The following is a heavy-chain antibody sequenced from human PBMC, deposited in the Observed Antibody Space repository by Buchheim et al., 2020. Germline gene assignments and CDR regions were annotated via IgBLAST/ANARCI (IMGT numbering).Heavy chain of an antibody. CDR2: IRGSGNTI. V-gene: IGHV3-23*01. Sequence: EVQLLESGGGLVQPGGSLRLSCEASGFNFRNYYMSWVRQAPGKGLEWVAGIRGSGNTIDHADSVKGRFTISRDNSKNTLFLQMSNLRHEDTAFYYCAKDRSYDDKEMDFDYWGQGIL. D-gene: IGHD3-10*01. J-gene: IGHJ4*02. CDR1: GFNFRNYY. CDR3: AKDRSYDDKEMDFDY.